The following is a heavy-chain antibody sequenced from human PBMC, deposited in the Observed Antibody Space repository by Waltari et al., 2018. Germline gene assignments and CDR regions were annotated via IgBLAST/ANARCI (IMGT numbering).Heavy chain of an antibody. Sequence: DVQLLESGGGLVQPGGSLRLACAASGFNFRTFAMSWVRQAPGKGREGVSVVDIGGVTTFYGDSVKGRFTITREDSTNTVFLQMGSLRADDTAVYYCAKDGGGYYDHWGQGALVTVSS. V-gene: IGHV3-23*03. CDR3: AKDGGGYYDH. D-gene: IGHD3-16*01. CDR2: VDIGGVTT. CDR1: GFNFRTFA. J-gene: IGHJ4*02.